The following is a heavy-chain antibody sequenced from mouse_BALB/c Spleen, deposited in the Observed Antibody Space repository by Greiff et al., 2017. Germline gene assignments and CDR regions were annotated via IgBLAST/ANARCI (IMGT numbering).Heavy chain of an antibody. CDR3: AGLDLTGGCYAMDY. J-gene: IGHJ4*01. Sequence: QVQLQQPGAELVKPGASVKLSCKASGYTFTSYWMHWVKQRPGQGLEWIGEIDPSDSYTNYNQKFKGKATLTVDKSSSTAYMQLSSLTSEDSAVYDCAGLDLTGGCYAMDYWGQGTSVTVSS. V-gene: IGHV1-69*02. CDR2: IDPSDSYT. CDR1: GYTFTSYW. D-gene: IGHD4-1*01.